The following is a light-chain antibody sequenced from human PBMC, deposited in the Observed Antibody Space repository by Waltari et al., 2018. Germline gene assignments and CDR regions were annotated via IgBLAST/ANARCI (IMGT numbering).Light chain of an antibody. CDR1: QNVGTY. J-gene: IGKJ1*01. V-gene: IGKV3-20*01. CDR3: QNHERLPAM. Sequence: EIVLTQSPGTLSLSPGERATLSCRASQNVGTYLAWYPQKPGQAPRLLIYHASSMATGIPDRFSGSGSVTDFSLTISRLEPEXXXVYYCQNHERLPAMFDQGTNVEIK. CDR2: HAS.